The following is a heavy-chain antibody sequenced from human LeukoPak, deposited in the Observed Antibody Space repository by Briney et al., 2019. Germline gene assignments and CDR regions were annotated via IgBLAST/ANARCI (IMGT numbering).Heavy chain of an antibody. CDR3: ARGVTYYDFWSGYSTLGYFDY. CDR1: GFTFSSYS. D-gene: IGHD3-3*01. J-gene: IGHJ4*02. V-gene: IGHV3-21*01. CDR2: ISSSSSYI. Sequence: GGSLRLSCAASGFTFSSYSMNWVRQAPGKGLEWVSSISSSSSYIYYADSVKGRFTISRDNAKISLYLQMNNLRAEDTAVYYCARGVTYYDFWSGYSTLGYFDYWGQGTLVTVSS.